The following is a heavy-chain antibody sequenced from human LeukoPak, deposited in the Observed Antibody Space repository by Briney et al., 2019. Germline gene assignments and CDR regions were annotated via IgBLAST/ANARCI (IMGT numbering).Heavy chain of an antibody. CDR3: ARQPGYCTNGVCYNVWFDP. D-gene: IGHD2-8*01. CDR1: GYSISSGYY. J-gene: IGHJ5*02. Sequence: SETLPLTCAVSGYSISSGYYWGWIRQPPGKGLEWIGSIYHSGSTYYNPSLKSRVTMSVDTSKNQFSLKLSSVTAADTAVYYCARQPGYCTNGVCYNVWFDPWGQGTLVTVSS. CDR2: IYHSGST. V-gene: IGHV4-38-2*01.